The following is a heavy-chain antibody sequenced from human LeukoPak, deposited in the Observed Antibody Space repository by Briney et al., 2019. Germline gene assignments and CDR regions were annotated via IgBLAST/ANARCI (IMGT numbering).Heavy chain of an antibody. CDR1: RLTFTNAW. V-gene: IGHV3-23*01. Sequence: GGSLRLSCAVSRLTFTNAWMSWVRQAPGKGLEWVSSISGSGNRTYYADSVMGRFTISRDISKSTMSLQMHSLRVEDTAIYFCARGKRVGVGSPLDYWGQGTLVSVSS. CDR3: ARGKRVGVGSPLDY. CDR2: ISGSGNRT. D-gene: IGHD1-26*01. J-gene: IGHJ4*02.